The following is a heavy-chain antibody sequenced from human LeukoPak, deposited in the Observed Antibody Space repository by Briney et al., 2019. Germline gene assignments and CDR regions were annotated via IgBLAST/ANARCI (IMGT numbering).Heavy chain of an antibody. D-gene: IGHD5-12*01. CDR1: GVTFSSYA. CDR3: ARGGEYIVTTIGY. J-gene: IGHJ4*02. CDR2: IIPIFGTA. V-gene: IGHV1-69*06. Sequence: GASVRLSCTASGVTFSSYAISWVRQAPGQGLEWMGGIIPIFGTANYAQKFQGRVTVTADKSTSTAYMELSSLRSEDTAVYYCARGGEYIVTTIGYWGQGTLVTVSS.